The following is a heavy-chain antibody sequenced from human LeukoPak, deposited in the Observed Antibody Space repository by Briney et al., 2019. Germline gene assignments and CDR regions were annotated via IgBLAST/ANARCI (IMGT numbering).Heavy chain of an antibody. CDR1: GYTFTGYC. CDR2: INPNSGGT. CDR3: ARDREIWGSYYYYYYMDV. D-gene: IGHD3-16*01. V-gene: IGHV1-2*02. J-gene: IGHJ6*03. Sequence: ASVKVSCKASGYTFTGYCMHWVRQAPGQGLEWMGWINPNSGGTNYAQKFQGRVTMTRDTSISTAYMELSRLRSDDTAVYYCARDREIWGSYYYYYYMDVWGKGTTVTVSS.